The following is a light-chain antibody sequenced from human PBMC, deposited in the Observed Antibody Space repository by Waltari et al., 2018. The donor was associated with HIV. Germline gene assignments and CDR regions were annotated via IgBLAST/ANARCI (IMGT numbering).Light chain of an antibody. J-gene: IGLJ2*01. CDR1: NSNIGNNY. CDR2: DNN. CDR3: GTWDSSLSAGV. Sequence: QSVLTQPPSVSAAPGQKVTISCSGSNSNIGNNYVSWYQQLPGTAPKLLIYDNNKRPSGIPDRFSGYKSGTSATLGITGLQTGDEADYYCGTWDSSLSAGVFGGGTKLTVL. V-gene: IGLV1-51*01.